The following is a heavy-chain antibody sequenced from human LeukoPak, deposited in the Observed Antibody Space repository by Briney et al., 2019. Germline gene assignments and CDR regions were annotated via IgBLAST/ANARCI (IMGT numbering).Heavy chain of an antibody. V-gene: IGHV1-18*01. CDR3: ARATGTWGHDGFDI. Sequence: ASVKVSCKAYRYTLISKDFSWVRQAPGQGLEWMGWISGSSPNTNYAQRLQGRVTMTTDTSTTTAYMELRSLRSDDTAVYYCARATGTWGHDGFDIWGQGTMVTVSS. D-gene: IGHD3-16*01. CDR1: RYTLISKD. CDR2: ISGSSPNT. J-gene: IGHJ3*02.